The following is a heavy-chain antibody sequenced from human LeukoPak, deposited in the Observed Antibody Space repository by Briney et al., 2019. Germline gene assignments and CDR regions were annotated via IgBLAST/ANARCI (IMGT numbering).Heavy chain of an antibody. CDR1: GYTFTSYD. V-gene: IGHV1-8*03. Sequence: ASVEVSCKASGYTFTSYDINWVRQATGQGLEWMGWMNPNSGNTGYAQKFQSRVTITRNTSISTAYMELSSLRSEDTAVYYCAREVVGASYFDYWGQGTLVTVSS. CDR3: AREVVGASYFDY. CDR2: MNPNSGNT. J-gene: IGHJ4*02. D-gene: IGHD1-26*01.